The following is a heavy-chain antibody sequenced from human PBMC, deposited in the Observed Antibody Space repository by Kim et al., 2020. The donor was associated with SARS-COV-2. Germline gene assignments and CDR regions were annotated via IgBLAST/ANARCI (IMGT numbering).Heavy chain of an antibody. J-gene: IGHJ4*02. Sequence: GGSLRLSCAASGFTFSTYAMTWVRQAPGKGLQWVSTVSGSGDSTYYADSVKGRFTIYRDTSKNTLFLQMNSLRVEDTAVYYCAKGDCDSARCYTTGSWGRGTLVTVSS. D-gene: IGHD2-2*02. V-gene: IGHV3-23*01. CDR1: GFTFSTYA. CDR2: VSGSGDST. CDR3: AKGDCDSARCYTTGS.